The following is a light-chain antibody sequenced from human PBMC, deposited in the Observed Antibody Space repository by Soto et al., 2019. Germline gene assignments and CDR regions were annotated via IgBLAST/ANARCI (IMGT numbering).Light chain of an antibody. J-gene: IGLJ1*01. CDR2: EGT. Sequence: QSALTQPASVSGSLGQSITISCTGSSSDAGTYYFVSWYQQHPGKVPKLMIYEGTKRPSGVSDRFSGSKSGNTASMTISGLQAEDEANYYCCSYAGNNIFVFGTGTKLTVL. V-gene: IGLV2-23*01. CDR3: CSYAGNNIFV. CDR1: SSDAGTYYF.